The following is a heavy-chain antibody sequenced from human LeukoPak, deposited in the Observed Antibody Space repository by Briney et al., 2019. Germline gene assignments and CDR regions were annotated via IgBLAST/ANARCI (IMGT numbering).Heavy chain of an antibody. CDR2: IYYSGST. V-gene: IGHV4-59*08. CDR1: GGSISSYY. J-gene: IGHJ4*02. Sequence: PSETLSLTCTVSGGSISSYYWSWIRQPPGKGLEWIGYIYYSGSTYYNPSLKSRVTISVDTSKNQFSLKLSSVTAADTAVYYCARGFSSSWYGYWGQGTLVTVSS. CDR3: ARGFSSSWYGY. D-gene: IGHD6-13*01.